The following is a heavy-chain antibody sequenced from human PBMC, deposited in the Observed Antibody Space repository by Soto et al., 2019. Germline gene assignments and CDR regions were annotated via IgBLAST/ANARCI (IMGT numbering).Heavy chain of an antibody. J-gene: IGHJ4*02. Sequence: PGGSLRLSCAASGFTFSGFWMSWVRQAPGKGLEWVANIKQDEGEKYYVDSVKGRFTISRDNAKNSVYLQMNSLRAEDTAVYYCARVGAAAGYYWGQGTLVTVSS. V-gene: IGHV3-7*05. CDR2: IKQDEGEK. D-gene: IGHD6-13*01. CDR3: ARVGAAAGYY. CDR1: GFTFSGFW.